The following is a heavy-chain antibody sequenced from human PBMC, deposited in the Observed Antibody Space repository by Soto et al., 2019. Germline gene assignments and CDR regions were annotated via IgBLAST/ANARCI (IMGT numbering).Heavy chain of an antibody. CDR2: IIPIFGTA. CDR3: ARGHRYCSSTSCGYFDY. V-gene: IGHV1-69*01. Sequence: QVQLVQSGAEVKKPGSSVKVSCKASGGTFSSYAISWVRQAPGQGLEWMGGIIPIFGTANYAQKFQGRVTITADESTSTAYRELSSLRSEDTAVYYCARGHRYCSSTSCGYFDYWGQGTLVTVSS. CDR1: GGTFSSYA. J-gene: IGHJ4*02. D-gene: IGHD2-2*01.